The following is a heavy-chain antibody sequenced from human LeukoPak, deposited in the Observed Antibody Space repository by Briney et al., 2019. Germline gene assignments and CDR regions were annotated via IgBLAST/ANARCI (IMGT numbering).Heavy chain of an antibody. CDR3: ARLGIVGATDVDY. V-gene: IGHV4-59*08. J-gene: IGHJ4*02. CDR2: IYYSGST. D-gene: IGHD1-26*01. CDR1: GGSISSYY. Sequence: SETLSLTCTVSGGSISSYYWSWIRQPPGKGLEWIGYIYYSGSTNYNPSLKSRVTISVDTSKNQFSLKLSSVTAADTAVYYCARLGIVGATDVDYWGQGTLVTVSS.